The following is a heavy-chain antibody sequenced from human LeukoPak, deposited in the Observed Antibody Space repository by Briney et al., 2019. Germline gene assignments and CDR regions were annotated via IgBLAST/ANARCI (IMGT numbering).Heavy chain of an antibody. V-gene: IGHV3-23*01. D-gene: IGHD2-2*01. Sequence: GGSLRLSCAASGFTFSSYAMSWARQAPGKGLEWVSAISGSGGSTYYADSVKGRFTISRDNSKNTLYLQMNSLRAEDTAVYYCATHRYCSSTSCYRLPEYFQHWGQGTLVTVSS. CDR3: ATHRYCSSTSCYRLPEYFQH. CDR1: GFTFSSYA. CDR2: ISGSGGST. J-gene: IGHJ1*01.